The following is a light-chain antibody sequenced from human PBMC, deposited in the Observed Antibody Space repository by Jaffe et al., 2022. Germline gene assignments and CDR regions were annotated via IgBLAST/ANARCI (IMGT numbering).Light chain of an antibody. CDR3: NSYTSRIWM. Sequence: QSALTQPASVSGSPGQSITISCTGTNSDIGVYNYVSWYQQHPGKAPKLMIYNFINRPSGVSNRFSGSKSGNTASLIISGLQAEDEADYYCNSYTSRIWMFGGGTKLTVL. CDR1: NSDIGVYNY. CDR2: NFI. V-gene: IGLV2-14*03. J-gene: IGLJ3*02.